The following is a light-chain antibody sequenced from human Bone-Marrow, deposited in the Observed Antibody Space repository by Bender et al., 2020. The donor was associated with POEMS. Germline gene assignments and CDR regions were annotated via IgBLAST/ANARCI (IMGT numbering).Light chain of an antibody. CDR1: NIGDKS. Sequence: SYVLTQPPSLSVAPGRTASITCGGDNIGDKSVHWYQQKPGQAPVRVVFNDNNRPSGIPGRFSGSNSENTATLTITRAEAGDEADFYCQVWDDATDHWVFGGGTKLTVL. CDR3: QVWDDATDHWV. J-gene: IGLJ3*02. V-gene: IGLV3-21*03. CDR2: NDN.